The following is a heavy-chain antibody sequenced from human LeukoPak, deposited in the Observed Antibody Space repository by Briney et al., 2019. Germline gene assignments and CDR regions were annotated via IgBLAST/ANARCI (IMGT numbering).Heavy chain of an antibody. CDR3: ARGRLSPDY. CDR2: IYTDGST. CDR1: GFTFTSYA. J-gene: IGHJ4*02. V-gene: IGHV3-53*01. Sequence: SGGSLRLSCAASGFTFTSYAMSWVRQAPGKGLEWVSVIYTDGSTYYADSVKGRFTISRDNSKNTLYLQMNSLRAEDTAVYYCARGRLSPDYWGQGTLVTVSS.